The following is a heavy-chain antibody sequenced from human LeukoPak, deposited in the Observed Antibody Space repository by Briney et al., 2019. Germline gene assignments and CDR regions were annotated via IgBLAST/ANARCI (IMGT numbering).Heavy chain of an antibody. CDR1: GFTFSSYS. V-gene: IGHV3-21*01. D-gene: IGHD4-17*01. CDR2: ISSSSGYI. Sequence: GGSLRLSCAASGFTFSSYSMNWVRQAPGKGLEWVSSISSSSGYIYYADSVKGRFTISRDNAKNSLYLQMNSLRAEDTAVYYCARIPFSGDYTLDYWGQGTLVTVSS. CDR3: ARIPFSGDYTLDY. J-gene: IGHJ4*02.